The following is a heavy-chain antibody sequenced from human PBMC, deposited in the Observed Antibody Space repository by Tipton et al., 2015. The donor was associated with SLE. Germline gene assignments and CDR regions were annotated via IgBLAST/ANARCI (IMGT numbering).Heavy chain of an antibody. Sequence: SLRLSCAASGFTFSSYGMHWVRQAPGKGLEWISSISSTTNYIYYADSVKGRFTISRDDAKNSLDLQMNSLRAEDTAVYYCARTGMVGATTYYFDYWGQGTLVTVSS. CDR2: ISSTTNYI. J-gene: IGHJ4*02. CDR1: GFTFSSYG. D-gene: IGHD1-26*01. V-gene: IGHV3-21*01. CDR3: ARTGMVGATTYYFDY.